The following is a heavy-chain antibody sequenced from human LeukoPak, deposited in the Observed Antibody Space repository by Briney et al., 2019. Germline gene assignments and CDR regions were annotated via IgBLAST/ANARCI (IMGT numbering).Heavy chain of an antibody. V-gene: IGHV3-23*01. CDR1: GFTFSSYA. J-gene: IGHJ4*02. D-gene: IGHD2-2*01. CDR2: ISGSGGST. Sequence: GGSLRLSCAASGFTFSSYAMSWVRQAPGKGLEWVSAISGSGGSTYYADSVKGRFTISRDNSKNTLYLQMTSLRAEDTAVYYCSARPASWAPFDYWGQGTLVTVSS. CDR3: SARPASWAPFDY.